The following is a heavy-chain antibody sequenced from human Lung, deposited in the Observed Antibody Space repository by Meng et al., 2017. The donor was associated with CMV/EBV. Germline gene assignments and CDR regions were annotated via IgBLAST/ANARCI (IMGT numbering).Heavy chain of an antibody. V-gene: IGHV1-18*04. CDR3: ARVEVGITSGDY. Sequence: QVQLVQSGAEMKKPGASVKVSCTTSGFTFSDYYIHWGRQAPGQGLEWMAWLGAHPGDTSHAPKFLGRVTVTADTATATAYMELRSLRSDDTAVYYCARVEVGITSGDYWGQGTLVTVSS. CDR2: LGAHPGDT. CDR1: GFTFSDYY. J-gene: IGHJ4*02. D-gene: IGHD1-26*01.